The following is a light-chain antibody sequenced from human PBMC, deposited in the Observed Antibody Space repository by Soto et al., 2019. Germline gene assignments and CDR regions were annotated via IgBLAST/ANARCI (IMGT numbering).Light chain of an antibody. CDR3: QQYGNSPLT. Sequence: EIVWTQSPGTLSLSPGERATLSCRASQRVTSSYLAWYQQKPGQAPRLLIYGASSRATGIPDRFSGSGSGTEFTLTISRLEPEDFAVYYCQQYGNSPLTFGGGTKVEIK. J-gene: IGKJ4*01. CDR2: GAS. V-gene: IGKV3-20*01. CDR1: QRVTSSY.